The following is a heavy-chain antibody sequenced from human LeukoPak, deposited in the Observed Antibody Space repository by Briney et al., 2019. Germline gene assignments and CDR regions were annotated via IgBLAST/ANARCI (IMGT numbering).Heavy chain of an antibody. J-gene: IGHJ4*02. CDR2: ISYDGSNK. V-gene: IGHV3-30*04. D-gene: IGHD6-19*01. CDR1: GFTFSSYA. Sequence: GGSLRFSCAASGFTFSSYAMHWVRQAPGKGLEWVAVISYDGSNKYYADSVKGRFTISRDNSKNTLYLQMNSLRAEDTAVYYCAKGSRSIAVDNLCDYWGQGSLVTVSS. CDR3: AKGSRSIAVDNLCDY.